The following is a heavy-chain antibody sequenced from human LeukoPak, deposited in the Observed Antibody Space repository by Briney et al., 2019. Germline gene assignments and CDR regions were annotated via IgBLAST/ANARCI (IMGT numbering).Heavy chain of an antibody. CDR3: AILPLTVVTPLDV. J-gene: IGHJ6*02. CDR2: FDPEEGET. D-gene: IGHD4-23*01. Sequence: ASVKVSFKFSGHSLAELAMHWVRPAPGKGLEWVGGFDPEEGETFYAQEVLGRVSMTEDTSTDTAYMERSSLTSEDTAVYYCAILPLTVVTPLDVWGQGTTVTVSS. V-gene: IGHV1-24*01. CDR1: GHSLAELA.